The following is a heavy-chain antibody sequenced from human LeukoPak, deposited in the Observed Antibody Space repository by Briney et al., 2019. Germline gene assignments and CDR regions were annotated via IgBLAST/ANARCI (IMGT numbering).Heavy chain of an antibody. D-gene: IGHD4-17*01. V-gene: IGHV3-30*04. J-gene: IGHJ4*02. CDR2: ISYDGRHK. CDR3: AREQYGEHYFDY. CDR1: GFTFSSFA. Sequence: PGMSLRLSCAASGFTFSSFAMHWVRRAPGKGLEWVAVISYDGRHKYYGGSVKGQFTISRDNSKNTLYVQMNSLRAEDTAVYYCAREQYGEHYFDYWGQGTLVTVSS.